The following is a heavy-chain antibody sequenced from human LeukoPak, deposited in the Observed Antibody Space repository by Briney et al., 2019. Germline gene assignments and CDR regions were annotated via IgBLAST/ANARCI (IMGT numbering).Heavy chain of an antibody. CDR1: GYSISSGYY. D-gene: IGHD3-10*01. V-gene: IGHV4-38-2*01. CDR2: IYHSGST. J-gene: IGHJ4*02. CDR3: ARVYYGSGSSDY. Sequence: SETLSLTCAVSGYSISSGYYWGWIRQPPRKGLEWIGSIYHSGSTYYNPSLKSRLTISVDTSKNQFSLKLSSVTAADTAVYYCARVYYGSGSSDYWGQGTLVTVSS.